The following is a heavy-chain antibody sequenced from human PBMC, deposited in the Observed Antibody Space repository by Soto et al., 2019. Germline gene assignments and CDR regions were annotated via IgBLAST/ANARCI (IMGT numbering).Heavy chain of an antibody. CDR2: INPKSGGT. J-gene: IGHJ3*02. Sequence: ASVKVSCKASGYPFTGYYMQWVRQAPGQGLEWMGWINPKSGGTNYAQKFQGWVTMTRDTSISTAHMELSRLRSDDTAVYYCARGANLYNYGPESAFDIWGQGKMVTVSS. D-gene: IGHD5-18*01. CDR1: GYPFTGYY. V-gene: IGHV1-2*04. CDR3: ARGANLYNYGPESAFDI.